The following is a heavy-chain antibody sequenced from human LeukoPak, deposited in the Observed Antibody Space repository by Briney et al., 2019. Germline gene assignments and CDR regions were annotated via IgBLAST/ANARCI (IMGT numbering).Heavy chain of an antibody. CDR2: ISSDSKYI. Sequence: GGSLRLSCAASGFXFSVYSIIWVRQVPGKGLEWVSSISSDSKYIYYAGSMKGRFTVSRDNARNSLSLQMDSPGAEDTAIYYCARGHSGSYQRNDAFDIWGQGTMVTVSS. J-gene: IGHJ3*02. V-gene: IGHV3-21*01. CDR3: ARGHSGSYQRNDAFDI. CDR1: GFXFSVYS. D-gene: IGHD1-26*01.